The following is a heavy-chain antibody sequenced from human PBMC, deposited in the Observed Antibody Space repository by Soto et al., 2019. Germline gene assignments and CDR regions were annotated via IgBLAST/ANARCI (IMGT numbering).Heavy chain of an antibody. D-gene: IGHD4-17*01. J-gene: IGHJ6*02. CDR2: IIPIFGTA. V-gene: IGHV1-69*01. CDR3: ARGVTTINYYYYGMDV. CDR1: GGTFSSYA. Sequence: PVKVSCKESGGTFSSYAISWVRQAPEQGLEWMGGIIPIFGTANYAQKFQGRVTITADESTSTAYMELSSLRSEDTAVYYCARGVTTINYYYYGMDVWGQGTTVTV.